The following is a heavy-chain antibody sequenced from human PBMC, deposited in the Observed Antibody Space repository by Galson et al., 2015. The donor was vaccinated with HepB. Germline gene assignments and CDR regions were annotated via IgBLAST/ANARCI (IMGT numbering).Heavy chain of an antibody. CDR1: GFTFSSYA. CDR3: ARERGYYDGDY. Sequence: LRLSCAACGFTFSSYAMHWVRQAPGTGLGGVAGISYDGSNKYYADSVKGRFTISRDNSKNTLYLQMNSLRAEDTAVYYCARERGYYDGDYWGQGTLVTVSS. D-gene: IGHD3-22*01. J-gene: IGHJ4*02. V-gene: IGHV3-30-3*01. CDR2: ISYDGSNK.